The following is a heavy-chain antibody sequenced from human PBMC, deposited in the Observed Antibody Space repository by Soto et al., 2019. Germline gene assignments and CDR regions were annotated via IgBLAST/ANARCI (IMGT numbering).Heavy chain of an antibody. CDR2: FDPEDGET. CDR3: ATSARKAYMVYYYYYYMDV. Sequence: VKVSCKVSGYTLTELSMHWVRQAPGKGLEWMGGFDPEDGETIYAQKFQGRVTMTEDTSTDTAYMELSSLRSEDTAVYYCATSARKAYMVYYYYYYMDVWGKGTTVTVSS. V-gene: IGHV1-24*01. J-gene: IGHJ6*03. CDR1: GYTLTELS. D-gene: IGHD6-6*01.